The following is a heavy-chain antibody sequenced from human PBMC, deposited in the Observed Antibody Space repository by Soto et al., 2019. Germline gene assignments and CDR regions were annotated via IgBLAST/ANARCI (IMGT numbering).Heavy chain of an antibody. V-gene: IGHV1-18*01. CDR2: ISGYNGNT. CDR3: ARVFFRLFAFDI. CDR1: GYTFTNYG. J-gene: IGHJ3*02. D-gene: IGHD5-12*01. Sequence: ASVKVSCKASGYTFTNYGFSWVRKAPGQGLEWMGWISGYNGNTNYAERLQGRVTMTTDTSTSTAYMELRSLRSDDTAVYYCARVFFRLFAFDIWGQGTMVTDSS.